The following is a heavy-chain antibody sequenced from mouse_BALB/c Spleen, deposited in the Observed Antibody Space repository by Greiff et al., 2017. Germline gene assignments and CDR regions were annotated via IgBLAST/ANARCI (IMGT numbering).Heavy chain of an antibody. V-gene: IGHV5-17*02. CDR1: GFTFSSFG. J-gene: IGHJ3*01. D-gene: IGHD2-14*01. CDR3: ARNYRYDGAWFAY. Sequence: EVKLVESGGGLVQPGGSRKLSCAASGFTFSSFGMHWVRQAPEKGLEWVAYISSGSSTIYYEDTVKGRFTISRDNPKNTLFLQMTSLRSEDTAMYYCARNYRYDGAWFAYWGQGTLVTVSA. CDR2: ISSGSSTI.